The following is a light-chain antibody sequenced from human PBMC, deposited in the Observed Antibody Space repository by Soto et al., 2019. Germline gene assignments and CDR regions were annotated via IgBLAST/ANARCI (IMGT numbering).Light chain of an antibody. V-gene: IGKV1-9*01. Sequence: DIQLTQSPSFLSASIGDRVTITCRASQGISSSLAGYQQRPGKSPRLLIYAASTLQSGVPSRFSGSGSGTEFILTISSLQSEDFATYYGQQLDTYPLTFGGGAKVEIK. CDR1: QGISSS. CDR2: AAS. CDR3: QQLDTYPLT. J-gene: IGKJ4*01.